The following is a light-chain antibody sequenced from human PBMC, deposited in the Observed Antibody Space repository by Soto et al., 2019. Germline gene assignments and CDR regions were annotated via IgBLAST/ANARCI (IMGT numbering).Light chain of an antibody. CDR2: GAS. J-gene: IGKJ3*01. V-gene: IGKV3-20*01. Sequence: EIVLTQSPGTLSLSPGERATLSCRASQSISSRYLAWYQQKPGQAPRLLIYGASSRATGIPDRCSGSGSGTDFILTISRLEPDAVAVYYCQQGGSSFTFGPGTKVDIK. CDR1: QSISSRY. CDR3: QQGGSSFT.